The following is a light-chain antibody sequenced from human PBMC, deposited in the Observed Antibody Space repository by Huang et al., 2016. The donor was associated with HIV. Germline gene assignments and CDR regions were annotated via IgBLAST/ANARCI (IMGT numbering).Light chain of an antibody. V-gene: IGKV1-39*01. CDR1: QSISSY. CDR3: QQSYSTLRYT. CDR2: AAS. J-gene: IGKJ2*01. Sequence: DIQMTQSPSSLSASVGDRVTITCRASQSISSYLNWYQQKPGKAPKLLIYAASSLQSGVPSRFSSSGSVTDFTLTISSLQPEDFATYYCQQSYSTLRYTFGQGTKLEIK.